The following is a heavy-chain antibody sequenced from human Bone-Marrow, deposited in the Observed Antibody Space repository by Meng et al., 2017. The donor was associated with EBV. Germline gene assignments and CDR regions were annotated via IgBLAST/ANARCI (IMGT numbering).Heavy chain of an antibody. D-gene: IGHD6-19*01. CDR2: IYWDDET. J-gene: IGHJ4*02. V-gene: IGHV2-5*02. CDR3: AHRRSDSGWFGY. Sequence: QIPFKESGPTVINPTQTLTLTCTFSGFSLSNSGMGVAWIRQPPGKALEWLALIYWDDETRYSPALKNRLTVTKDSSKNQVVFRMANLDPADTATYYCAHRRSDSGWFGYWGQGTLVTVSS. CDR1: GFSLSNSGMG.